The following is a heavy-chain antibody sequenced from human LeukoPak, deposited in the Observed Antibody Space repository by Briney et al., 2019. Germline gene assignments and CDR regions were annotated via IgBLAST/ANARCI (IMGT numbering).Heavy chain of an antibody. J-gene: IGHJ6*02. CDR2: IYYSGST. D-gene: IGHD5-12*01. CDR1: GGSISSYY. V-gene: IGHV4-59*01. Sequence: PSETLSLTCTVSGGSISSYYWSWIRQPPGKGLEWIGYIYYSGSTNYNPSLKSRVTISVDTSKNQFSLKLSSVTAADTAVYYCARARLNVATTYYYYYGMDVWGQGTTVTVSS. CDR3: ARARLNVATTYYYYYGMDV.